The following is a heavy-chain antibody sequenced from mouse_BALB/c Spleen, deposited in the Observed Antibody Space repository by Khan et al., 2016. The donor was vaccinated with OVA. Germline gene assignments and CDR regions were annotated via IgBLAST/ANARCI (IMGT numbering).Heavy chain of an antibody. CDR2: ISYSGNT. CDR3: ARIYGGDFDY. CDR1: GYSITSDYA. D-gene: IGHD1-1*01. J-gene: IGHJ2*01. Sequence: EVQLVESGPGLVKPSQSLSLTCTVTGYSITSDYAWNWLRQFPGNKLEWMGYISYSGNTKYKPSLKSRISITRDTSKNQFFLQFNSVTTEDTATYYCARIYGGDFDYWGQGTTLTVSS. V-gene: IGHV3-2*02.